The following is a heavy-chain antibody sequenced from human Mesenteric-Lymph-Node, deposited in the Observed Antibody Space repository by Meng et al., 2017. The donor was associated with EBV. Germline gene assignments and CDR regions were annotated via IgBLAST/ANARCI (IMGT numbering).Heavy chain of an antibody. CDR3: AREMSIAAAGSPLAY. CDR1: GGSFSGYH. J-gene: IGHJ4*02. Sequence: QVQLQQWGAGLLEPSETLSLTCEASGGSFSGYHWSWIRQPPGKGLEYIGEISQSGDTTYNPSLKSRVTISVDRSRNQFSLKLSSVTAADTAVYYCAREMSIAAAGSPLAYWGQGTLVTVSS. V-gene: IGHV4-34*01. D-gene: IGHD6-13*01. CDR2: ISQSGDT.